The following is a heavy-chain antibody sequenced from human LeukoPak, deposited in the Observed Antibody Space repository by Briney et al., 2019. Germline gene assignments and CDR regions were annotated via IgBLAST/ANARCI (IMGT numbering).Heavy chain of an antibody. CDR2: INPSGGST. V-gene: IGHV1-46*01. J-gene: IGHJ4*02. CDR1: GYTFTSYD. CDR3: ARVKYSSGWYNFDY. D-gene: IGHD6-19*01. Sequence: ASVKVSCKASGYTFTSYDMHWVRQAPGQGLEWRRIINPSGGSTSYAQKFQGRVTMTRYMSTSTVYMELSSLRSEDTAVYYCARVKYSSGWYNFDYWGQGPLVTVSS.